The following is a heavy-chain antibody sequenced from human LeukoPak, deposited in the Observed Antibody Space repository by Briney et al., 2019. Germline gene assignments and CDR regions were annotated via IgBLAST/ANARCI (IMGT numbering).Heavy chain of an antibody. CDR1: GDSISSSY. J-gene: IGHJ3*02. CDR2: IYYSGST. CDR3: ATTRRGYTSGFSSRELLKAFDM. V-gene: IGHV4-59*01. Sequence: PSETLCLTCTVSGDSISSSYWSWGWIRQPPGKGLEWIGYIYYSGSTEKNPSLKSRVTISLDTSKNQFSLRLSSVTAADTAVYFCATTRRGYTSGFSSRELLKAFDMWGQGTVVTVSS. D-gene: IGHD5-18*01.